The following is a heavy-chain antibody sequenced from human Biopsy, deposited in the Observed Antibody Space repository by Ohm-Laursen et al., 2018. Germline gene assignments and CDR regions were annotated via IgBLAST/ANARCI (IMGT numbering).Heavy chain of an antibody. CDR3: ARDDDTTGHYMILNH. CDR2: MWTDGINK. V-gene: IGHV3-33*01. J-gene: IGHJ5*02. Sequence: SLRLSCSASGFAFSYNGLHWVRQAPGKGLQWEAVMWTDGINKNYADSVKGRFTVSRDNSNNVLYLQMSSLRDEDSDVYYCARDDDTTGHYMILNHWGQGTLVTVSS. CDR1: GFAFSYNG. D-gene: IGHD3-9*01.